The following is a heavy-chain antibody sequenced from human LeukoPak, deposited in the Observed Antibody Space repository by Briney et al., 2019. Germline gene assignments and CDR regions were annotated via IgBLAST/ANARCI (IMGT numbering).Heavy chain of an antibody. CDR1: GGSFSGYY. D-gene: IGHD5-24*01. CDR3: ARREMATTSYYFDY. Sequence: SETLSLTCAVYGGSFSGYYWSWIRQPPGKGLEWIGEINHSGSTNYNPSLKSRVTISVDTSKNQFSLKLSSVTAADTAVYYCARREMATTSYYFDYWGQGTLVTVSS. J-gene: IGHJ4*02. V-gene: IGHV4-34*01. CDR2: INHSGST.